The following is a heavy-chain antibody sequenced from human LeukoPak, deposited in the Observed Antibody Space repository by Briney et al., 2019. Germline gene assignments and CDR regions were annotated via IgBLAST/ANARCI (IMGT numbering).Heavy chain of an antibody. Sequence: PSETLSLTCPVSGGSIINNNYYWAWLRQPPGKGLEWIGSIYYSGDTYYNPSLKSRVTISVDTSKNQFSLKLSSVTAADTAMYYCAKSNGYGLIDYWGQGTLVTVSS. J-gene: IGHJ4*02. CDR1: GGSIINNNYY. D-gene: IGHD5-12*01. CDR2: IYYSGDT. CDR3: AKSNGYGLIDY. V-gene: IGHV4-39*01.